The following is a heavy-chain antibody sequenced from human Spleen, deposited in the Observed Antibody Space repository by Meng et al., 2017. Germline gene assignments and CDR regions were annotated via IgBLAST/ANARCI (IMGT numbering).Heavy chain of an antibody. Sequence: QGQLQESGPGLVKPSGTLSLTCAGSGDSISSRDWWSWVRQPPGKGLEWIGEISQGSGRTNYNPSLKSRVTISLDKSKNQFSLNVNSVTAADTAVYYCVRNEGYSFGAWGQGTLVTVSS. CDR3: VRNEGYSFGA. CDR1: GDSISSRDW. CDR2: ISQGSGRT. V-gene: IGHV4-4*02. D-gene: IGHD2-21*01. J-gene: IGHJ5*02.